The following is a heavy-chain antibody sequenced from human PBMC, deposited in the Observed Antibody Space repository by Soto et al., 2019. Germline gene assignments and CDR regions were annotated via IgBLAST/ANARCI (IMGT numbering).Heavy chain of an antibody. V-gene: IGHV4-34*01. CDR1: GGSFSGYY. Sequence: SETLSLTCAVYGGSFSGYYWSWIRQPPGKGLEWIGEINHSGSTNYNPSLKSRVTISVDTSKNQFSLKLSSVTAADTAVYYCARGTLNYDFWSGYYSDYYYYGMDVWGQGTAVTVSS. CDR3: ARGTLNYDFWSGYYSDYYYYGMDV. CDR2: INHSGST. J-gene: IGHJ6*02. D-gene: IGHD3-3*01.